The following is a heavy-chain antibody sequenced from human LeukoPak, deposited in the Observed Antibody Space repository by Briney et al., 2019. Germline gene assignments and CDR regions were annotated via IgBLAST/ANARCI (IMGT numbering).Heavy chain of an antibody. CDR1: GFTFSSYA. CDR3: TTEGIYYDSSGYYWTWGKAYYYGMDV. D-gene: IGHD3-22*01. V-gene: IGHV3-23*01. Sequence: GGSLRLSCAASGFTFSSYAMNWVRQAPGKGLEWVSAISGSGGSTYYADSVKGRFTISRDNSKNTLYLQMNSLKTEDTAVYYCTTEGIYYDSSGYYWTWGKAYYYGMDVWGQGTTVTVSS. CDR2: ISGSGGST. J-gene: IGHJ6*02.